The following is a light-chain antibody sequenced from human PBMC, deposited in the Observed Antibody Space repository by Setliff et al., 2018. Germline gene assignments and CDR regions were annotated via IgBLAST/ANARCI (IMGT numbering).Light chain of an antibody. CDR3: ATWDDGLNGAV. J-gene: IGLJ2*01. V-gene: IGLV1-44*01. CDR1: RSNVGPNT. Sequence: QSVLTQPPSASGTPGQTVTIPCSGGRSNVGPNTVDWYQQLPGTAPKLLVFANSQRPSGVPDRFSGSKSGTTASLVISGLQSDDEADYYCATWDDGLNGAVFGGGTKVTVL. CDR2: ANS.